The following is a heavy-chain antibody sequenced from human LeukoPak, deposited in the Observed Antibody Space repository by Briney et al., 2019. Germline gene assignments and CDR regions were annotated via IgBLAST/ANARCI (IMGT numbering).Heavy chain of an antibody. CDR2: ISGSGGTT. CDR1: GFTFSSYA. J-gene: IGHJ4*02. V-gene: IGHV3-23*01. CDR3: GKDQVIAATGRFSGLFDY. Sequence: PGGSLRLSCAASGFTFSSYAMSWVRQAPGEGLEWVSAISGSGGTTYYADSVKGRFTISRDNSKNTLYLQMNSLRAEDTAVYYCGKDQVIAATGRFSGLFDYWGQGTLVTVSS. D-gene: IGHD6-13*01.